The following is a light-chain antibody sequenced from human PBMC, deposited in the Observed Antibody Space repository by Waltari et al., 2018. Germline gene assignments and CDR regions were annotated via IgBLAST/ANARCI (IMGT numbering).Light chain of an antibody. V-gene: IGKV3-20*01. J-gene: IGKJ3*01. CDR2: GAS. Sequence: IVLTQSPDTLSLSPGERATLSCRASQSVSSSYLAWYQQKPGQAPRLLIYGASSRATGIPDRFSGSGSGTDFTLTISRLEPEDFAVYYCQQYGSSPPFTFGPGTKVDIK. CDR3: QQYGSSPPFT. CDR1: QSVSSSY.